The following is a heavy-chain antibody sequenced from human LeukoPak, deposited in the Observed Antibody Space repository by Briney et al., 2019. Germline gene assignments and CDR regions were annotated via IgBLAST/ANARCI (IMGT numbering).Heavy chain of an antibody. CDR1: GFTFSSYW. CDR2: INSDGSST. CDR3: ARDVSNSGWYEGTFDV. Sequence: GGSLRLSCAASGFTFSSYWMHWVRQAPGKGLVWVSRINSDGSSTGYADSVKGRFTISRDNAKNTLYLQMNSLRAEDTAVYYCARDVSNSGWYEGTFDVWGQGTLVTVSS. V-gene: IGHV3-74*01. D-gene: IGHD6-19*01. J-gene: IGHJ3*01.